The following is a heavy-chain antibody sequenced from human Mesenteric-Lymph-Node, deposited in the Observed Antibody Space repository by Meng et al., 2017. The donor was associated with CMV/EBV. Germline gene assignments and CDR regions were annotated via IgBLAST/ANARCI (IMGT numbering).Heavy chain of an antibody. CDR1: GGSISSSSYY. CDR3: ARDGLLWFGEYDYYYGMDV. J-gene: IGHJ6*02. D-gene: IGHD3-10*01. Sequence: GSLRLSCTVSGGSISSSSYYWGWIRQPPGKGLEWIGSIYYSGSTYYNPSLKSQVTISVDTSKNQFSLKLSSVTAADTAVYYCARDGLLWFGEYDYYYGMDVWGQGTTVTVSS. CDR2: IYYSGST. V-gene: IGHV4-39*07.